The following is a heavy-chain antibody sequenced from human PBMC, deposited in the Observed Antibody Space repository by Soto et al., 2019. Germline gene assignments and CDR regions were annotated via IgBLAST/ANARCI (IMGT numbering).Heavy chain of an antibody. J-gene: IGHJ4*02. CDR3: AREPLT. CDR1: CGSINSGGFY. V-gene: IGHV4-31*03. Sequence: SETLSLPCPFSCGSINSGGFYWNWIRQHPGKGLEWIGYIYYSGSTYYNPSLKSRVTISVDTSKNQFSLKLSPVTAADTAVYYCAREPLTWGQGTLVTVSS. CDR2: IYYSGST.